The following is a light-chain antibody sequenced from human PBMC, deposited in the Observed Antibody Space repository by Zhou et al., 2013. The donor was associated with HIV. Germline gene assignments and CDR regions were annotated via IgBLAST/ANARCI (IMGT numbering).Light chain of an antibody. CDR3: QQSFNTPYT. CDR1: QDIRKS. CDR2: GAS. Sequence: DIQMTQSPSAMSASIGDRVTITCRASQDIRKSLVWFQQKPGKVPKRLIYGASNLQGGVPSRFSGSGSGTEFTLTISSLQPEDFATYYCQQSFNTPYTFGQGTKLEI. V-gene: IGKV1-17*03. J-gene: IGKJ2*01.